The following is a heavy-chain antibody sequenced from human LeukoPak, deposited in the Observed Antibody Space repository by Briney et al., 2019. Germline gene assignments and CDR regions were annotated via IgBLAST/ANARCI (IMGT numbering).Heavy chain of an antibody. J-gene: IGHJ4*02. CDR1: GGSITSRAYY. CDR3: ARLTTGIAAAVDY. D-gene: IGHD6-13*01. V-gene: IGHV4-39*07. CDR2: VYYSGST. Sequence: TSETLSLTCTVSGGSITSRAYYWGWIRQPPGKGLEWIGSVYYSGSTYHNPSLKSRVTMSVDTSKNQFSLKLSSVTAADTAVYYCARLTTGIAAAVDYWGQGTLVTVSS.